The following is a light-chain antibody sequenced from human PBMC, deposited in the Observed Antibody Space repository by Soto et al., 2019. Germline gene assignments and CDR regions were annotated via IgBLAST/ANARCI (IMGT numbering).Light chain of an antibody. V-gene: IGKV3-20*01. CDR1: QSVVNNK. Sequence: EIVLTQSPGTLSLSLGERATLSCRASQSVVNNKLAWYQQKPGQGPRLLIYGAFSRATGIPDRFGGSGSGTDFTLTISRLEPEDFAVYYCQHHCYPYTFAQGTKLEIK. J-gene: IGKJ2*01. CDR2: GAF. CDR3: QHHCYPYT.